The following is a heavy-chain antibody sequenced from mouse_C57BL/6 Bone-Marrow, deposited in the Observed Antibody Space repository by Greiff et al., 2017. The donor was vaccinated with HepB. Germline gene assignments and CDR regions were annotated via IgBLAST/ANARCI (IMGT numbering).Heavy chain of an antibody. J-gene: IGHJ3*01. Sequence: QVQLQQPVAGLVQPGSSVKMSCNASGYTFTSYWITWVKQRPGQGLEWIGDIYPGSGSTNYNEKFKSKATLTVDTSSSTAYMQLSSLTSEDSAVYYGARYLAFAYWGQGTLVTVSA. CDR2: IYPGSGST. CDR1: GYTFTSYW. CDR3: ARYLAFAY. V-gene: IGHV1-55*01. D-gene: IGHD5-1*01.